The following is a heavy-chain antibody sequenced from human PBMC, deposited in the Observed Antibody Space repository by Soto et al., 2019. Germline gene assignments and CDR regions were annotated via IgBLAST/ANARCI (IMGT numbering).Heavy chain of an antibody. CDR3: AKYFNTGTSSTYDS. CDR1: VLTFNTYG. V-gene: IGHV3-23*01. J-gene: IGHJ4*02. D-gene: IGHD1-7*01. CDR2: ILGTGDRV. Sequence: RGCPLISCAPSVLTFNTYGMAWVRQAPGKGLAWVSAILGTGDRVSYVDSVKGRFTISRDNSKNTLYLQMNSLRADDTAIYYCAKYFNTGTSSTYDSWGQGTLVTVSS.